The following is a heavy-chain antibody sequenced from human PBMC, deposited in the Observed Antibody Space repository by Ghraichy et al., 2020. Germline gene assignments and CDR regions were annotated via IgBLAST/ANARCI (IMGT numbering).Heavy chain of an antibody. V-gene: IGHV3-7*01. CDR2: IKQDGSEQ. Sequence: GGSLRLSCAASGFTFSSHWMSWVRQAPGKGLEWVANIKQDGSEQDYVDSLKGRFTISRDNAKNSLYLQMNSLRAEDTAVYYCARERIVLEKSSYWNGMDVWGQGPTVTVSS. CDR1: GFTFSSHW. D-gene: IGHD1-1*01. J-gene: IGHJ6*02. CDR3: ARERIVLEKSSYWNGMDV.